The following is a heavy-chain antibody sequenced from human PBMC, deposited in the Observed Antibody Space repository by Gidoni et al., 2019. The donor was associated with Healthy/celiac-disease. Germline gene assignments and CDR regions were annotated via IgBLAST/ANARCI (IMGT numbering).Heavy chain of an antibody. Sequence: QVQLVESGGGVVQPGRSLRLSCAASGFTFSSYAMHWVRQAPGKGLEWVAVISYDGSNKYYADSVKGRFTISRDNSKNTLYLQMNSLRAEDTAVYYCARALAGYSSSPNASPGFDYWGQGTLVTVSS. V-gene: IGHV3-30*04. D-gene: IGHD6-13*01. J-gene: IGHJ4*02. CDR3: ARALAGYSSSPNASPGFDY. CDR1: GFTFSSYA. CDR2: ISYDGSNK.